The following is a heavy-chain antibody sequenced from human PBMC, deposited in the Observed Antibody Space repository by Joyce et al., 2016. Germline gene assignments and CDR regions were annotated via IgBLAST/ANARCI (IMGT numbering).Heavy chain of an antibody. J-gene: IGHJ4*02. CDR1: GASVSSVNYY. V-gene: IGHV4-61*01. CDR3: ARAGRYDFWSGYSPFDS. CDR2: LYYDGST. D-gene: IGHD3-3*01. Sequence: QVQLQESGPGLVKPSETLSLTCTVSGASVSSVNYYWSWIRQPPGKGLEWIGYLYYDGSTKYSPSLKSRVTISVDTAENQFSLKLSSVTAADTAVYYCARAGRYDFWSGYSPFDSWGQGTLVTVSS.